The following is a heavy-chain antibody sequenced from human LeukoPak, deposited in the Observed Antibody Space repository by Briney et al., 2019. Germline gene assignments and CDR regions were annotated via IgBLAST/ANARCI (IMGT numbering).Heavy chain of an antibody. CDR3: ARDSKTSYYYYGMDV. V-gene: IGHV1-18*01. CDR1: GYTFTSYG. J-gene: IGHJ6*02. CDR2: ISAYNGNT. Sequence: ASVKVSCKASGYTFTSYGISWVRQAPGQGLEWMGWISAYNGNTNYAQKLQGRVTTTTDTSTSTAYMELRSLRPDDTAVYYCARDSKTSYYYYGMDVWGQGTTVTVSS. D-gene: IGHD1-7*01.